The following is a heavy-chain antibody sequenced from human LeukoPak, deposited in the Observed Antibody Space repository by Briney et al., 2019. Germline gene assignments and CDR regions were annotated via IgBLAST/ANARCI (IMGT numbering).Heavy chain of an antibody. CDR3: AGAPRGYSLDYFDY. V-gene: IGHV3-21*01. Sequence: GGSLRLSCAASGFTFSSYSMNWVRQAPGKGLEWVSSISSSSSYIYYADSVKGRFTISRDNAKNSLYLQMNSLRAEDTAVYYCAGAPRGYSLDYFDYWGQGTLVTVSS. D-gene: IGHD5-18*01. CDR1: GFTFSSYS. CDR2: ISSSSSYI. J-gene: IGHJ4*02.